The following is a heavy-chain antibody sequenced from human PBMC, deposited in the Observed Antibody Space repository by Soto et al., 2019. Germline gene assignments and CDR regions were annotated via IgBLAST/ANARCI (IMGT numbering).Heavy chain of an antibody. CDR1: GVSFSYAW. Sequence: XGSLRLSCAASGVSFSYAWMSWVRQAPGKGLDWVGRIKSKTDGGTSDYAAPVKGRFTISRDDSKTTLYLQMNSLKTEDTAVYYCTTDCSGGSCYPGAYYYYYAMDVWGHGTTVTVSS. D-gene: IGHD2-15*01. J-gene: IGHJ6*02. CDR3: TTDCSGGSCYPGAYYYYYAMDV. V-gene: IGHV3-15*01. CDR2: IKSKTDGGTS.